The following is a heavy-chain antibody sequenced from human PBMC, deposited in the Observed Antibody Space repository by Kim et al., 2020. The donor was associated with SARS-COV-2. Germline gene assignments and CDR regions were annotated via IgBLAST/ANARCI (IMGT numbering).Heavy chain of an antibody. V-gene: IGHV3-23*01. CDR3: AKDTTVAPMYCFDC. D-gene: IGHD1-1*01. Sequence: GGSLRLSCEASGFTFSRYAMSWVRQAPGEGPEWVSLISNSGDNTYYADSVKGRFTISRDNSKNTLSLQMNSLRVEDTAIYYCAKDTTVAPMYCFDCWGQGALVSVSS. J-gene: IGHJ4*02. CDR2: ISNSGDNT. CDR1: GFTFSRYA.